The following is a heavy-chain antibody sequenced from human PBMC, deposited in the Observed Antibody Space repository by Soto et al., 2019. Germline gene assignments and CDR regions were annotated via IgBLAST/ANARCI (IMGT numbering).Heavy chain of an antibody. V-gene: IGHV3-66*01. CDR3: ARVSRHYYFGMDV. Sequence: EVQLVESGGGLVQPGGSLRLSCAASGFTVTSNYMTWVRQAPGKGLEWVSVIYSGGSTYYADSVKGRFTISRDNSKNTLYLQMNSLRAEDTAVYYCARVSRHYYFGMDVWGQWTTVTVSS. J-gene: IGHJ6*02. D-gene: IGHD2-2*01. CDR1: GFTVTSNY. CDR2: IYSGGST.